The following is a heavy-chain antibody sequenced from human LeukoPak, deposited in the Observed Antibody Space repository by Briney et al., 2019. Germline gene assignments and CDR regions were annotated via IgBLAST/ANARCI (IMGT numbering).Heavy chain of an antibody. CDR3: ARPVGITNRVMEDY. CDR1: GFTFSSYA. Sequence: PGGSLRLSCAASGFTFSSYAMSWVRQAPGKGLEWVSSISASGDRTYYPDSVKGRFTISRDNSKNTLYLQMNSLRAEDTAVYYCARPVGITNRVMEDYWGHGTLVTVSS. V-gene: IGHV3-23*01. D-gene: IGHD2-8*01. J-gene: IGHJ4*01. CDR2: ISASGDRT.